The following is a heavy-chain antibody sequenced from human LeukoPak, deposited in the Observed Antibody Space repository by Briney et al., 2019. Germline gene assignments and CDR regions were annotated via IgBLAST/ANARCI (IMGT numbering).Heavy chain of an antibody. Sequence: ASVKVSCKASRGTFSSYAISWVRQAPGQGLEWMGGIIPIFVTANYAQKFQGRVTITTDESTSTAYMELSRLRSEDTAVYYCATLGDIVVVPAAAKAFDIWGQGTMVTVSS. CDR2: IIPIFVTA. CDR1: RGTFSSYA. CDR3: ATLGDIVVVPAAAKAFDI. D-gene: IGHD2-2*01. J-gene: IGHJ3*02. V-gene: IGHV1-69*05.